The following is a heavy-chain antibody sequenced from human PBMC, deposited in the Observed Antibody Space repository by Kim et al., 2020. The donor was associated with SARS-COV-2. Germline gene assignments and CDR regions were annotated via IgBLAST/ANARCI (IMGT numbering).Heavy chain of an antibody. J-gene: IGHJ4*02. Sequence: TYYADSVKGRFTISRDNSKNSLYLQMNSLRTEDTAFYYCAKGDTTSWALRYWGQGTLVTVSS. CDR3: AKGDTTSWALRY. V-gene: IGHV3-43*01. D-gene: IGHD6-13*01. CDR2: T.